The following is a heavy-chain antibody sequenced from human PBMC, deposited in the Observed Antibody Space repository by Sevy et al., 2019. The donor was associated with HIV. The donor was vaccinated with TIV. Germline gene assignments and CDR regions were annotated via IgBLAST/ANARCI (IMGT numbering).Heavy chain of an antibody. D-gene: IGHD3-3*01. V-gene: IGHV3-11*01. CDR1: GFTFSDYY. Sequence: GGSLRLSCAASGFTFSDYYMSWIRQAPGKGLEWVSYISSSGSTIYYADSVKGRFTSSRDNAKNSLYLQMNSVRAEDTAVYYCARDNTGGRGYDFWGGYYTGSWFDPWGQGTLVTVSS. CDR2: ISSSGSTI. J-gene: IGHJ5*02. CDR3: ARDNTGGRGYDFWGGYYTGSWFDP.